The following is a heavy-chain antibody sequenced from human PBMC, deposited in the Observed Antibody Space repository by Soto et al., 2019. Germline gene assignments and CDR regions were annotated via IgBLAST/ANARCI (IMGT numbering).Heavy chain of an antibody. CDR2: IYWDDDK. D-gene: IGHD4-17*01. CDR3: AHRRNYGDYVDY. J-gene: IGHJ4*02. CDR1: GFSLSTSGVG. Sequence: QITLKESGPTLVKPTQTLTLTCTFSGFSLSTSGVGVGWIRRPPGKALEWLALIYWDDDKRYSPSLKSRLTITKDTSKNQVVLTMTNMDPVDTATYYCAHRRNYGDYVDYWGQGTLVTVSS. V-gene: IGHV2-5*02.